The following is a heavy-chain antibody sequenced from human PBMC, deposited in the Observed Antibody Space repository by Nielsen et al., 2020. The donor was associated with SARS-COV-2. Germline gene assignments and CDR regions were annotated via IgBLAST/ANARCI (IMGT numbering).Heavy chain of an antibody. D-gene: IGHD3-10*01. Sequence: GSLRLSCAASGFTFSSYEMNWVRQAPGKGLEWVSYISSSGSTIYYADSVKGRFTISRDNAKNSLYLQMNSLRAEDTAVYYCAREGVRGVMGYYYYGMDVWGQGTTVIVSS. CDR2: ISSSGSTI. J-gene: IGHJ6*02. CDR3: AREGVRGVMGYYYYGMDV. CDR1: GFTFSSYE. V-gene: IGHV3-48*03.